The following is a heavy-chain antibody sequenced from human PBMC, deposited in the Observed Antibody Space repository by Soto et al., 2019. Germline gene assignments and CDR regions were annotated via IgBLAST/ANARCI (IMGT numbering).Heavy chain of an antibody. J-gene: IGHJ6*02. Sequence: GGSLRLSCAASGFTFSNAWMNWVRQAPGKGLEWVGRIKSKTDGGKTDYAAPGKGRFTISREDSKNTRYLQMNSLKTEDTAVYYCTTDRALGLGGWVEPYGMDVWGQGTTVTVSS. V-gene: IGHV3-15*07. CDR2: IKSKTDGGKT. CDR1: GFTFSNAW. D-gene: IGHD3-16*01. CDR3: TTDRALGLGGWVEPYGMDV.